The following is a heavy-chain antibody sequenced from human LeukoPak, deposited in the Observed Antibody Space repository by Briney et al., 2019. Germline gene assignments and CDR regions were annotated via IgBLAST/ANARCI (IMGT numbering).Heavy chain of an antibody. J-gene: IGHJ4*02. CDR3: ARDLAYGALDY. CDR2: ISYDGSNK. CDR1: GFTFSSYG. Sequence: GGSLRLSCAASGFTFSSYGMHWVRQAPGKGLEWVAVISYDGSNKYYADSVKGRFTISRDNSKNTLYLQMNSLRAEDTAVYHCARDLAYGALDYWGQGTLVTVSS. V-gene: IGHV3-30*03. D-gene: IGHD4-17*01.